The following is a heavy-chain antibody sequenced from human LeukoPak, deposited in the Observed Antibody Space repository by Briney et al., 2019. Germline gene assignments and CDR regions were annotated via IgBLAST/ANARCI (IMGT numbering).Heavy chain of an antibody. CDR3: ASSGSNDAFDI. CDR1: GFTFSSYW. CDR2: IKQDGSEK. Sequence: GGSLRLSCAASGFTFSSYWMSWVRQAPGKGLERVANIKQDGSEKYYVDSAKGRFTISRDNAKNSLYLQMNSLRAEDTAVYYCASSGSNDAFDIWGQGTMVTVSS. J-gene: IGHJ3*02. D-gene: IGHD6-19*01. V-gene: IGHV3-7*01.